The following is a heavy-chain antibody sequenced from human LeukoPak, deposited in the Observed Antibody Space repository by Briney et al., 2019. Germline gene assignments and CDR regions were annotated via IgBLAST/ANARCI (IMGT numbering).Heavy chain of an antibody. V-gene: IGHV3-30*14. D-gene: IGHD3-10*01. CDR2: ISYDGSNK. Sequence: GSLRLSCAASGFTFSSYAMHWVRQAPGKGLEWVAVISYDGSNKYYADSVKGRFTISRDNSKNTLYLQMNSLRAEDTAVYYCARGQDYYGSGSSVDYWGQGTLVTVPS. CDR1: GFTFSSYA. CDR3: ARGQDYYGSGSSVDY. J-gene: IGHJ4*02.